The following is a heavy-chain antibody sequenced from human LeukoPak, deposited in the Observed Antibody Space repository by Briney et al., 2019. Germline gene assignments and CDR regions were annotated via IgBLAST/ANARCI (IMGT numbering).Heavy chain of an antibody. CDR1: GGTFSSYA. CDR3: ARDPSSTVVMRYYFDY. V-gene: IGHV1-69*04. D-gene: IGHD4-23*01. CDR2: IIPIFGIA. J-gene: IGHJ4*02. Sequence: GSSVKVSCKASGGTFSSYAISCVRQAPGQGLEWMGRIIPIFGIANYAQKFQGRVTITADKSTSTAYMELSSLRSEDTAVYYCARDPSSTVVMRYYFDYWGQGTLVTVSS.